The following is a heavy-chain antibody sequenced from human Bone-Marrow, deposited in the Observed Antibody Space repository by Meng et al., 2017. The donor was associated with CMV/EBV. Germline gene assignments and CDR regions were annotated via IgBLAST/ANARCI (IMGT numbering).Heavy chain of an antibody. Sequence: GESLKISCAASGFTFSSYSMNWVRQAPGKGLEWVSYISSSSSTIYYADSVKGRFTISRDNAKNSLYLQMNSLRAEDTAVYYCASNKHYYDSSGLTIDYWGQGTLVTVSS. CDR3: ASNKHYYDSSGLTIDY. CDR2: ISSSSSTI. J-gene: IGHJ4*02. CDR1: GFTFSSYS. V-gene: IGHV3-48*04. D-gene: IGHD3-22*01.